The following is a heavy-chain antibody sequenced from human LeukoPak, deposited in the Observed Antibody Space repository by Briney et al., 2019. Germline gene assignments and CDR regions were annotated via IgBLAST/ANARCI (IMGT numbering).Heavy chain of an antibody. CDR2: IYYSGST. Sequence: PSETLSLTCTVSGGSISSSSYYWGWIRQPPGKGLEWIGSIYYSGSTYYNPSLKSRVTISVDTSKNQFSLKLSSVTAADTAVYYCARLGRYYYYMDVWGKGTTVTISS. V-gene: IGHV4-39*01. J-gene: IGHJ6*03. CDR1: GGSISSSSYY. D-gene: IGHD3-16*01. CDR3: ARLGRYYYYMDV.